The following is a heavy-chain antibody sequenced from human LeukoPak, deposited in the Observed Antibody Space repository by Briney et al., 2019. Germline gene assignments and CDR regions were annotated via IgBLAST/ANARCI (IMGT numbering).Heavy chain of an antibody. V-gene: IGHV3-21*01. J-gene: IGHJ4*02. CDR3: AREGLDCSGGSCYTPTTSPRFDY. CDR1: GFTFSSYS. CDR2: ISSSSGYI. Sequence: PGGSLRLSCAASGFTFSSYSMNWVRQAPGKGLEWVSSISSSSGYIYYADSVKGRFTISRDNAKNSLYLQMNSLRAEDTAVYYCAREGLDCSGGSCYTPTTSPRFDYWGQGTLVTVSS. D-gene: IGHD2-15*01.